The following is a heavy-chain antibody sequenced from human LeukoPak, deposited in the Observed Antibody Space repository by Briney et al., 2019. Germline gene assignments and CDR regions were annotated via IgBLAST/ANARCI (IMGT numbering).Heavy chain of an antibody. CDR1: GYTFTSYY. CDR2: INPSGGST. D-gene: IGHD7-27*01. Sequence: ASVKVSCKASGYTFTSYYMHWVRQAPGQGLEWMGIINPSGGSTSYAQKFQGRVTITADKSTSTAYMELSSLRSEDTAVYYCARGSGLGYYFDYWGQGTLVTVSS. CDR3: ARGSGLGYYFDY. J-gene: IGHJ4*02. V-gene: IGHV1-46*01.